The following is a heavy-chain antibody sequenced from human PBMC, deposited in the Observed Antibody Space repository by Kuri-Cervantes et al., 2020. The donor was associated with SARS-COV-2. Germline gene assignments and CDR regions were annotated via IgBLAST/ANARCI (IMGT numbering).Heavy chain of an antibody. V-gene: IGHV5-51*01. CDR1: GYTFTNYW. CDR2: IYPGDSDT. D-gene: IGHD2-2*01. J-gene: IGHJ4*02. Sequence: GGSLRLSCKGSGYTFTNYWIGWVRQMPGKGLEWMGIIYPGDSDTRYSPSLQGQVTISADKSTSTAYLQWSSLKASDTAMYYCATGLVVPAAMRDYWGQGTLVTVSS. CDR3: ATGLVVPAAMRDY.